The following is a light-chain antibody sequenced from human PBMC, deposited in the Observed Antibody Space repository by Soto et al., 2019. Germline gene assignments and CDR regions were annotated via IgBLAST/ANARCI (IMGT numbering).Light chain of an antibody. CDR2: EVF. CDR3: SSYAGSQFLV. J-gene: IGLJ7*01. Sequence: QSVLAQPPSASGSLGQSVTISCTGSSSDIGRFDYVSWYQQHPGKAPKLLLSEVFHRPSDIPDRFSGSKSGHTASLTVSGLRAEDEATYYCSSYAGSQFLVFGGGTQLTVL. V-gene: IGLV2-8*01. CDR1: SSDIGRFDY.